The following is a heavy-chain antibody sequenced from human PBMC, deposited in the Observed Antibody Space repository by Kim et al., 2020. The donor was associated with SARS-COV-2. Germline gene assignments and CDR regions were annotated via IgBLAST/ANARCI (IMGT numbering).Heavy chain of an antibody. CDR1: GGSITSINR. Sequence: SETLSLTCAVSGGSITSINRWNWVRQPHGKGLEWIGEIFHNGDTNYNPSLKSRVTMSVDKSNNEFSLRLDSVTAADTAVYFCARAFSVAVAGTYYYVMDVWGPGTTVTVSS. CDR2: IFHNGDT. D-gene: IGHD6-19*01. V-gene: IGHV4-4*02. J-gene: IGHJ6*02. CDR3: ARAFSVAVAGTYYYVMDV.